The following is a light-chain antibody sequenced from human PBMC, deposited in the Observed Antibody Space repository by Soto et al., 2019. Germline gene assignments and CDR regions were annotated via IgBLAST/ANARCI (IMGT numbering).Light chain of an antibody. CDR1: QSVRSSN. CDR2: GAS. Sequence: EIVLTQSPGTLSLSPGERATLSCRASQSVRSSNLAWYQQKPGQAPRLLIYGASSRATGIPDRVSGSGSGTDFSLTISRLEPEDSAVYYCQQYGSSRKFGQGTKVEIK. J-gene: IGKJ1*01. CDR3: QQYGSSRK. V-gene: IGKV3-20*01.